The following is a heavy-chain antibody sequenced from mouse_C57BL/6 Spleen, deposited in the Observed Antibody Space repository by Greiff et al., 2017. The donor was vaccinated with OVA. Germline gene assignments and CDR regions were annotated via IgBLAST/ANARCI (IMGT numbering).Heavy chain of an antibody. Sequence: QVPLQQSGPELVKPGASVKISCKASGYAFSSSWMNWVKQRPGKGLEWIGRIYPGDGDTNYNGKFKGKATLTAAKSSSTAYMQLSSLTSEDSAVYFCAPNSVNNWYFDVWGTGTTVTVSS. J-gene: IGHJ1*03. V-gene: IGHV1-82*01. CDR2: IYPGDGDT. CDR3: APNSVNNWYFDV. D-gene: IGHD1-1*01. CDR1: GYAFSSSW.